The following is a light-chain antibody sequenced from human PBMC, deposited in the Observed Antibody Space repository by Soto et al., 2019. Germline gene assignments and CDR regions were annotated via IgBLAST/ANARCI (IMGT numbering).Light chain of an antibody. CDR1: QSISSY. CDR2: DAS. CDR3: QQRRSWPRT. J-gene: IGKJ1*01. Sequence: EIVLTQSPATLSLSPGERATLYCRASQSISSYLAWYQQKPGQAPRLLIYDASNRATGIPARFSGSGSGTDFTLTISSLEVEDFAIYYCQQRRSWPRTFGQGTKVDIK. V-gene: IGKV3-11*01.